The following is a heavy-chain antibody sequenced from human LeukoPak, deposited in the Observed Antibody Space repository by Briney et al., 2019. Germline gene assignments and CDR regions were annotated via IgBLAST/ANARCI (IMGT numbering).Heavy chain of an antibody. CDR3: ARDRTLRFLEWLPAQWQVYYFDY. J-gene: IGHJ4*02. Sequence: GESLKISCKGSGYTFTSYYMHWVRQAPGQGLEWMGIINPSGGSTSYAQKFQGRVTMTRDTSTSTVYMELSSLRSEDTAVYYCARDRTLRFLEWLPAQWQVYYFDYWGQGTLVTVSS. CDR2: INPSGGST. CDR1: GYTFTSYY. V-gene: IGHV1-46*01. D-gene: IGHD3-3*01.